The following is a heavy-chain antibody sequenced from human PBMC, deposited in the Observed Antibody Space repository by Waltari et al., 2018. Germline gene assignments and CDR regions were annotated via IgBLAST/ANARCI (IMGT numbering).Heavy chain of an antibody. J-gene: IGHJ1*01. CDR2: IRYDGSNK. V-gene: IGHV3-30*02. D-gene: IGHD3-3*01. CDR1: GFTFSSDG. Sequence: QVQLVESGGGVVQPGGSLRLSCAASGFTFSSDGMHWVRQAPGKGLEWVAFIRYDGSNKYYADSVKGRFTISRDNSKNTLYLQMNSLRAEDTAVYYCAKDLTIFGVVTQYFQHWGQGTLVTVSS. CDR3: AKDLTIFGVVTQYFQH.